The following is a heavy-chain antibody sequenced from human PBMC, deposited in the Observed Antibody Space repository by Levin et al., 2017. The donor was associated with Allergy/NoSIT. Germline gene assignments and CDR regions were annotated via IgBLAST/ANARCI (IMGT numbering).Heavy chain of an antibody. D-gene: IGHD5-18*01. V-gene: IGHV3-30*18. CDR2: ISYDGSNK. J-gene: IGHJ4*02. Sequence: GGSLRLSCAASGFTFSSYGMHWVRQAPGKGLEWVAVISYDGSNKYYADSVKGRFTISRDNSKNTLYLQMNSLRAEDTAVYYCAKDQTAHKRGYSYGYDYWGQGTLVTVSS. CDR3: AKDQTAHKRGYSYGYDY. CDR1: GFTFSSYG.